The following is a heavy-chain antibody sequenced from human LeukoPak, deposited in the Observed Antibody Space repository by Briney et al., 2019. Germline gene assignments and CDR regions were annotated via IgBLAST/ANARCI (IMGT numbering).Heavy chain of an antibody. J-gene: IGHJ3*01. CDR1: GFNFITAA. CDR3: VKDIQLST. CDR2: IGSSGGST. D-gene: IGHD5-24*01. V-gene: IGHV3-23*01. Sequence: GGSLRLSCAASGFNFITAAMTWVRQAPGKGLEPVSLIGSSGGSTYYADSVKGRFTISRDNFNHTLSLQMNSLRDEDTAIYYCVKDIQLSTWGLGTMVTVSS.